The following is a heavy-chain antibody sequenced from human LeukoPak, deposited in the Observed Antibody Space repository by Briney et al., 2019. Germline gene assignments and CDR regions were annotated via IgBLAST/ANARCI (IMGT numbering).Heavy chain of an antibody. D-gene: IGHD3-10*02. CDR2: ISGSGGST. Sequence: GGSLRLSCAASGFTFSSYAMSWVRQAPGKGLEWVSAISGSGGSTYYADSVKGRFTISRDNSKNTLYLQMDSLRAEDTAVYYCAKDLHGDYVRWGDYWGQGTLVTVSS. J-gene: IGHJ4*02. CDR3: AKDLHGDYVRWGDY. V-gene: IGHV3-23*01. CDR1: GFTFSSYA.